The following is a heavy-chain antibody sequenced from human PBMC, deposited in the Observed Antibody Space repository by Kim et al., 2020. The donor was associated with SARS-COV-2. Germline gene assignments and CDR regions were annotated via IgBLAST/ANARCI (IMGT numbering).Heavy chain of an antibody. J-gene: IGHJ4*02. CDR3: VRDTAWSFDY. Sequence: GGSLRLSCAASGFPFSDYSMNWVRQAPGKGLEWVSYISGFSGIISYADSVTGRFTISGDTAKNSLYLQMNSLRDEDTAVYYCVRDTAWSFDYWGQGTLVTVSS. CDR1: GFPFSDYS. CDR2: ISGFSGII. D-gene: IGHD3-3*01. V-gene: IGHV3-48*02.